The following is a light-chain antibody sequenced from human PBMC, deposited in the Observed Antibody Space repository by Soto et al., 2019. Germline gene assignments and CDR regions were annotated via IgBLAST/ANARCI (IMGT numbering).Light chain of an antibody. V-gene: IGKV3-11*01. J-gene: IGKJ4*01. CDR3: QQRSRT. CDR2: DAS. Sequence: EIVFTQSPATLSLSPGERATLSCRASQSVSSYLAWYQQKLGQAPRLLIYDASNRATGVPPRFSGSGSGTDFTLTISNLEPEDFAVYYCQQRSRTFGGGTKVDIK. CDR1: QSVSSY.